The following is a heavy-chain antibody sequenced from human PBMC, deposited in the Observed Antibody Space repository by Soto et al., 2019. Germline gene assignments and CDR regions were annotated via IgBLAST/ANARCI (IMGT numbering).Heavy chain of an antibody. V-gene: IGHV1-18*01. CDR3: ARGVTAAGNDY. Sequence: GVSVTVSCTASGYTLPSYGLSWVRQAPGQGLEWMGWISAYNGNTNYAQKLQGRVTMTTDTSTSTAYMELRSLRSDDTAVYYCARGVTAAGNDYWGQGTLVTVSS. CDR2: ISAYNGNT. D-gene: IGHD6-13*01. CDR1: GYTLPSYG. J-gene: IGHJ4*02.